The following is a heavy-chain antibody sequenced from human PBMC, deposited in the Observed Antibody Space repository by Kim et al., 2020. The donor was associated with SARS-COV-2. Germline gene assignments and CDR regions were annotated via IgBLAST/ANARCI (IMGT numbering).Heavy chain of an antibody. V-gene: IGHV3-48*02. Sequence: GGSLRLSFAASGFTFSSYSMNWVRQAPGKGLEWVSFISSGSWTIYYADSVEGRFTISRDNVKNSLYLQMNSLRDEDTAVYYCARGPSSWFDYWGQGTLVTVSS. CDR3: ARGPSSWFDY. D-gene: IGHD6-13*01. J-gene: IGHJ4*02. CDR1: GFTFSSYS. CDR2: ISSGSWTI.